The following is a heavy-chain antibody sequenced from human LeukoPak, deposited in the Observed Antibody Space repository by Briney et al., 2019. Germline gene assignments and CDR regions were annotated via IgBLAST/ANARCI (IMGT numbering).Heavy chain of an antibody. CDR3: ARRPYSGNDYFDS. J-gene: IGHJ4*02. CDR1: GGSISTTSYY. V-gene: IGHV4-39*01. D-gene: IGHD5-12*01. CDR2: IFYTGAT. Sequence: PSETLSLTCTVPGGSISTTSYYWGWIRQPPGKGLEWIGSIFYTGATYYSPSLKSRVTISVDTSRNQFSLRLTSVIAADTAVYYCARRPYSGNDYFDSWGQGTLVTVSS.